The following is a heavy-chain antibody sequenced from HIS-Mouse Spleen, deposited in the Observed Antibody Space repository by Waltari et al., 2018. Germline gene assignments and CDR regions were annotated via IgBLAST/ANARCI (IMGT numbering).Heavy chain of an antibody. CDR3: AREIPYSSSWYDWYFDL. J-gene: IGHJ2*01. CDR2: IYYSGTT. CDR1: GCSISSSSYY. V-gene: IGHV4-39*07. D-gene: IGHD6-13*01. Sequence: QLQLQESGPGLVKPSETLSLTCTVSGCSISSSSYYWGWIRQPPGKGLEWIGSIYYSGTTYYNPSLKSRVTIAVDTSKTQFSLKLSSVTAADTAVYYCAREIPYSSSWYDWYFDLWGRGTLVTVSS.